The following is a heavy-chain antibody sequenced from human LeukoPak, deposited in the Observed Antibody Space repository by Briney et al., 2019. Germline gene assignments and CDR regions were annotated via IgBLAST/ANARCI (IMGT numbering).Heavy chain of an antibody. V-gene: IGHV1-2*02. J-gene: IGHJ4*02. CDR2: INPNSGGT. CDR1: GYTFTGYY. Sequence: ASVKISCKASGYTFTGYYMHWVRQAPGQGLEWMGWINPNSGGTNYAQKFQGRVTMTRDTSISTAYMELSRLRSDDTAVYYCARGELHVAHPDYWGQGTLVTDSS. D-gene: IGHD3-10*01. CDR3: ARGELHVAHPDY.